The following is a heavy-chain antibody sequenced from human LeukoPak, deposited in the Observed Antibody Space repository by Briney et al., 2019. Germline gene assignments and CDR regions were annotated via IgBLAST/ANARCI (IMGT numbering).Heavy chain of an antibody. J-gene: IGHJ5*02. CDR1: GGSFSGYY. V-gene: IGHV4-34*01. D-gene: IGHD2-15*01. CDR3: ARDFVVVVVAATPSRWFDP. Sequence: SETLSLTCAVYGGSFSGYYWSWIRQPPGKGLEWIGEINHSGSTNYNPSLKSRVTISVDTSKNQFSLKLSSVTAADTAVYYCARDFVVVVVAATPSRWFDPWGQGTLVTVSS. CDR2: INHSGST.